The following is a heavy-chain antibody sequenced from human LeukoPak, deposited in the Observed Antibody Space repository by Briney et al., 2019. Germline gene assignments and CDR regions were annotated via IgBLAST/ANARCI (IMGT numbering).Heavy chain of an antibody. V-gene: IGHV3-53*01. Sequence: GGSLRLSCAASGFTVSNNYMGWVRQAPGKGLEWVSLIYSGGNTYYADSVKGRFTISRDNSKNALYLQVNSLRAEDTAVYYCARRQRGSYDFDYWGQGTLVTVSS. CDR2: IYSGGNT. J-gene: IGHJ4*02. CDR3: ARRQRGSYDFDY. D-gene: IGHD1-26*01. CDR1: GFTVSNNY.